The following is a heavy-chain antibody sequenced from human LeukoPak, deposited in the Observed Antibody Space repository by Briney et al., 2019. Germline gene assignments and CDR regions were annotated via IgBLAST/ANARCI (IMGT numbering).Heavy chain of an antibody. V-gene: IGHV4-59*01. D-gene: IGHD3-16*01. CDR3: ASGRFPEARADY. Sequence: NTSETLSLTCTVSGGSMNNYYWSWVRQPPGKGLEWIGSIYYRETPTYNPSLKSRLTISVDTSKDQFSLKLTSVTAADTAVYYCASGRFPEARADYWGPGTLVTVSS. CDR2: IYYRETP. J-gene: IGHJ4*02. CDR1: GGSMNNYY.